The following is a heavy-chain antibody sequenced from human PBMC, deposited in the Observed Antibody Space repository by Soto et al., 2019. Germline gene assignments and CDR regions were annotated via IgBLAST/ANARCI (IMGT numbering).Heavy chain of an antibody. CDR3: ARGFDYRWVY. Sequence: SETLSLTCAVSDDSINTDYWWSWVRQPPGKGLEWIGEIHHTVGTNYIQSLKSRITMSLDKSNNQLSLKLSPVTAADTAVYYCARGFDYRWVYWGQGTLVTVS. CDR1: DDSINTDYW. V-gene: IGHV4-4*02. CDR2: IHHTVGT. D-gene: IGHD3-16*01. J-gene: IGHJ4*02.